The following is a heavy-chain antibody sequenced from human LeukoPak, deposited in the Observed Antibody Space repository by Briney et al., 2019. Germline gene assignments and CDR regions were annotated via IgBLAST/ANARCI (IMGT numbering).Heavy chain of an antibody. J-gene: IGHJ3*02. CDR1: GYSFTTYW. CDR3: ARQYYYDSSGFPYDAFDI. CDR2: IYPGDSDT. V-gene: IGHV5-51*01. Sequence: GESLKISCKASGYSFTTYWIGWVRQMPGKGLEWMGIIYPGDSDTRYSPSFQGQVTISADKSISTAYLQWSSLKASDTAMYYCARQYYYDSSGFPYDAFDIWGQGTMVTVSP. D-gene: IGHD3-22*01.